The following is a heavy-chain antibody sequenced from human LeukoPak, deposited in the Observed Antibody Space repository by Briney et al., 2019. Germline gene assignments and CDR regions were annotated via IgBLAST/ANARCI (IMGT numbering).Heavy chain of an antibody. CDR3: ARAPSWFGEYYYYYGMDV. Sequence: AASVKVSCKASGYTFTAYYLQWVRQAPGQGLEWMAWINPNSGGTSYSQKLQGRVTVTRDTSISTAYMELSRLRSDDTAVYYCARAPSWFGEYYYYYGMDVWGQGTTVTVSS. J-gene: IGHJ6*02. CDR1: GYTFTAYY. V-gene: IGHV1-2*02. D-gene: IGHD3-10*01. CDR2: INPNSGGT.